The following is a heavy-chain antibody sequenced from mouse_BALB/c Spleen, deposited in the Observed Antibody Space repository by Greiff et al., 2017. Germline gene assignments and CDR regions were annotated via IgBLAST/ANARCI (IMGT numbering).Heavy chain of an antibody. D-gene: IGHD2-10*02. V-gene: IGHV5-6-4*01. Sequence: EVKLMESGGGLVKPGGSLKLSCAASGFTFSSYTMSWVRQTPEKRLEWVATISSGGSYTYYPDSVKGRFTISRDNAKNTLYLQMSSLKSEDTAMYYCTRDEVYGNYEEYFDYWGQGTTLTVSS. CDR3: TRDEVYGNYEEYFDY. J-gene: IGHJ2*01. CDR2: ISSGGSYT. CDR1: GFTFSSYT.